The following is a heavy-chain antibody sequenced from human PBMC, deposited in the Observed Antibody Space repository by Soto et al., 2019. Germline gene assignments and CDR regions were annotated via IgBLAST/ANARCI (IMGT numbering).Heavy chain of an antibody. Sequence: QVQLVESGGGVVQSGRSLRLSCAASGFTFSSYGMHWVRQAPGKELEWVAIIWYDGSNKIYADSVKGRFTISRDNSKNTLYLQMNSLRAEDTAVYYCARVPETYCSGGSCYSGGIDYWGQGTLVTVSS. V-gene: IGHV3-33*01. D-gene: IGHD2-15*01. CDR1: GFTFSSYG. J-gene: IGHJ4*02. CDR3: ARVPETYCSGGSCYSGGIDY. CDR2: IWYDGSNK.